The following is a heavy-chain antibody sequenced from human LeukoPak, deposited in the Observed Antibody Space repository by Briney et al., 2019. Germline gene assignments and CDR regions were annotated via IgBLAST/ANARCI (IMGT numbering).Heavy chain of an antibody. CDR3: TRARIYGDFASYDY. J-gene: IGHJ4*02. CDR2: IRPKANGGTT. V-gene: IGHV3-49*03. Sequence: GGSLRLSCTASGFTFADYAMSWFRQAPGKGLEWVGFIRPKANGGTTEYAASVKGRFTILRDDSKSIAYLQMSNLKIEDTAVYYCTRARIYGDFASYDYWGQGTLVTVSS. CDR1: GFTFADYA. D-gene: IGHD4-17*01.